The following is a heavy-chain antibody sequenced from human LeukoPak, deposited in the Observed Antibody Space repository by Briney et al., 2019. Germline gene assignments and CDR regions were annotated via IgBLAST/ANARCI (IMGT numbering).Heavy chain of an antibody. D-gene: IGHD4-17*01. J-gene: IGHJ4*02. CDR3: ARDYDYGDYLGGY. CDR2: ISSSSSYI. V-gene: IGHV3-21*01. CDR1: GFTFSSYS. Sequence: GGSLRLSCAASGFTFSSYSMSWVRQAPGKGLEWVSSISSSSSYIYYADSVKGRFTISRDNAKNSLYLQMNSLRAEDTAVYYCARDYDYGDYLGGYWGQGTLVTVSS.